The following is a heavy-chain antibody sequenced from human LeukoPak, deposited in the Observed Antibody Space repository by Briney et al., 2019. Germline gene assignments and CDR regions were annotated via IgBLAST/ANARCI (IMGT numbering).Heavy chain of an antibody. CDR2: IYSGGST. D-gene: IGHD3-22*01. V-gene: IGHV3-53*01. CDR3: ARDPKGVSSGYGY. J-gene: IGHJ4*02. Sequence: GGSLRLSCAASGFTVSSNYMSWVRQAPGKGLEWVSVIYSGGSTYYADPVKGRFTISRDNSKNTLYLQMNSLRAEDTAVYYCARDPKGVSSGYGYWGQGTLVTVSS. CDR1: GFTVSSNY.